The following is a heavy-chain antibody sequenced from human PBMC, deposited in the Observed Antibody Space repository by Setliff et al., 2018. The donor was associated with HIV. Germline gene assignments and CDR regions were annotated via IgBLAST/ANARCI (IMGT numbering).Heavy chain of an antibody. D-gene: IGHD5-12*01. CDR3: ARPSFGIGGGSLFDS. Sequence: PPETLSLTCTVSEGYITGYCWTWIRQPPGRGLEWIGYIFYSGTTKFNPSLESRAAISVDSSNNQSSLKMTSVTAADTAVYFCARPSFGIGGGSLFDSWGQGTLVTVSS. CDR1: EGYITGYC. CDR2: IFYSGTT. J-gene: IGHJ4*02. V-gene: IGHV4-59*01.